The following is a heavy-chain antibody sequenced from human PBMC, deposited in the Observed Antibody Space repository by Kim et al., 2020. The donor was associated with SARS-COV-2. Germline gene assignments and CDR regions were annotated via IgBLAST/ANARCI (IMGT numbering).Heavy chain of an antibody. Sequence: GGSLRLSCAASGFTFSSYSMNWVRQAPGKGLEWVSYISSSSSTIYYADSVKGRFTISKDNAKNSLYLQMNSLRAEDTAVYYCARGRPYPSSGSYYFDYWGQGTLVTVSS. CDR1: GFTFSSYS. V-gene: IGHV3-48*01. CDR2: ISSSSSTI. J-gene: IGHJ4*02. CDR3: ARGRPYPSSGSYYFDY. D-gene: IGHD1-26*01.